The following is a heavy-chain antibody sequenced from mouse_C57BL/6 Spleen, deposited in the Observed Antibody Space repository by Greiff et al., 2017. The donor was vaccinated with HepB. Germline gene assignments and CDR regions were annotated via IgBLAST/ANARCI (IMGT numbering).Heavy chain of an antibody. CDR1: GFTFSSYG. J-gene: IGHJ4*01. CDR2: ISSGGSYT. Sequence: EVQLQESGGDLVKPGGSLKLSCAASGFTFSSYGMSWVRQTPDKRLEWVATISSGGSYTYYPDSVKGRFTISRDNAKNTLYLQMSSLKSEDTAMYYCARHPMDYWGQGTSVTVSS. V-gene: IGHV5-6*01. CDR3: ARHPMDY.